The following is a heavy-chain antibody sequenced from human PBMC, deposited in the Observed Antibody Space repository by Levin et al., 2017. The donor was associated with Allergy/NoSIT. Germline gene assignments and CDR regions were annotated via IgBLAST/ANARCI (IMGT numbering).Heavy chain of an antibody. CDR3: TRDLGEDTTMIFFDF. D-gene: IGHD5-18*01. J-gene: IGHJ4*02. Sequence: PAASVKVSCKASGYTFTSFGISWVRQAPGQGLEWMGWSSAYNGNTNYGQKFQGRVTMTTDTSTSTAYMELRSLRSDDTAVYFCTRDLGEDTTMIFFDFWGQGTLVTVSS. CDR1: GYTFTSFG. CDR2: SSAYNGNT. V-gene: IGHV1-18*01.